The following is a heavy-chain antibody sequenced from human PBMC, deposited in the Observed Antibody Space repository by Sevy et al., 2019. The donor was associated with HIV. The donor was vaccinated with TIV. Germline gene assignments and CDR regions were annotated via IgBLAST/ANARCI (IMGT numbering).Heavy chain of an antibody. CDR1: GFTFSDYY. J-gene: IGHJ5*02. CDR2: INTSGKTI. Sequence: GGSLRLSCAASGFTFSDYYTTWIRQAPGKGLEWVSYINTSGKTIEYADSVKGRFTISRDKAENSVHLQMNSLRVEDTAIYYCARGKYGFDTWGQGTLVTVSS. CDR3: ARGKYGFDT. V-gene: IGHV3-11*04.